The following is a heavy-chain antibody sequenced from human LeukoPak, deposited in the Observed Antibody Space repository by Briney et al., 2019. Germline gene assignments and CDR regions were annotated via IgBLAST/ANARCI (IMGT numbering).Heavy chain of an antibody. D-gene: IGHD3-22*01. V-gene: IGHV3-23*01. Sequence: TGGSLRLSCAASGFTFSSYAMSWVRQAPGKGLEWVSDISGSGGSTYYVDSVKGRFTISRDNSKNTLYLQMNSLRAEDTALYYCAKDSSGYYYGLGKYDKEHCFDYWGQGTLVTVSS. J-gene: IGHJ4*02. CDR1: GFTFSSYA. CDR3: AKDSSGYYYGLGKYDKEHCFDY. CDR2: ISGSGGST.